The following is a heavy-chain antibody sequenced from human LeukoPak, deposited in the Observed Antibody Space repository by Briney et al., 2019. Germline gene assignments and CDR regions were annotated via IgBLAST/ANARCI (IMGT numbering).Heavy chain of an antibody. CDR3: AKDPHRQLYYYMDV. D-gene: IGHD5-24*01. V-gene: IGHV3-23*01. J-gene: IGHJ6*03. Sequence: PGGSLRLSCAASGFTFSSHGMNWVRQAPGKGLEWVSGISGSGGSTYYADSVKGRFTISRDNSKNTLYLQMNSLRAEDTAVYYCAKDPHRQLYYYMDVWGKGTTVTISS. CDR1: GFTFSSHG. CDR2: ISGSGGST.